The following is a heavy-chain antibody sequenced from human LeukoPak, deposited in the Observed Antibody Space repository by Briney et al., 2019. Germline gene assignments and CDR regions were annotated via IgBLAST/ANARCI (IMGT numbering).Heavy chain of an antibody. CDR2: INHSGST. CDR1: GGSISSYY. J-gene: IGHJ3*02. D-gene: IGHD3-9*01. CDR3: ARGFILTGAFDI. V-gene: IGHV4-34*01. Sequence: SETLTLTCTVSGGSISSYYWSWIRQPPGKGLEWIGEINHSGSTNYNPSLKSRVTISVDTSKNQFSLKLSSVTAADTAVYYCARGFILTGAFDIWGQGTMVTVSS.